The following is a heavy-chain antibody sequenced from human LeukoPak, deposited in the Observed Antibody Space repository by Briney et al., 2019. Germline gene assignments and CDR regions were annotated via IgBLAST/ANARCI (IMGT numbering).Heavy chain of an antibody. CDR2: VSYSGTN. CDR3: ASLGTLRS. D-gene: IGHD7-27*01. V-gene: IGHV4-38-2*01. CDR1: GYSITSGYY. Sequence: SETLSLTCDVSGYSITSGYYWGWIRQPPGKGLEWIGSVSYSGTNYNNPSLKSRVTISVDTSKNQFSVKLTSVTAADTAMYYCASLGTLRSWGQGILVTVSS. J-gene: IGHJ5*02.